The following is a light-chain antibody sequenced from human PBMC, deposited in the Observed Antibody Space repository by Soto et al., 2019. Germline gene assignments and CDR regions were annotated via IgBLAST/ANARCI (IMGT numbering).Light chain of an antibody. Sequence: DIQMTQSPSTLSASVGDRVTITCRASQSISSWLAWYQQKPGKAPKPLIYKASSLESGVPSRFSGSGSGTEFTLTISSLQPDDFATYYCQQYNSYSWTFGQVTKVEIK. CDR1: QSISSW. CDR2: KAS. J-gene: IGKJ1*01. V-gene: IGKV1-5*03. CDR3: QQYNSYSWT.